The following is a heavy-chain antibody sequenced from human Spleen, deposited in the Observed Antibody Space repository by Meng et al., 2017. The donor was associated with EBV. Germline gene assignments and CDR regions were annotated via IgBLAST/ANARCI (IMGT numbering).Heavy chain of an antibody. Sequence: QVRRKESGPWLVKPSETLSLTCNVSGASISSSSYSWGWIRQPPGKGLEWIGIIYHSGSTYYNASLKSRVTISVDTSKNQFSLTLSSVTAADTAVYYCARDKNGRYYFDFWGQGTLVTVSS. J-gene: IGHJ4*02. CDR3: ARDKNGRYYFDF. CDR2: IYHSGST. CDR1: GASISSSSYS. D-gene: IGHD2-8*01. V-gene: IGHV4-39*07.